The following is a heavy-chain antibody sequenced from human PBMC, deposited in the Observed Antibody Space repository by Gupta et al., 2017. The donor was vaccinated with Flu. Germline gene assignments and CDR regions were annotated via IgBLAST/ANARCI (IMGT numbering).Heavy chain of an antibody. CDR1: GFKLDDHG. V-gene: IGHV3-20*03. CDR3: ARAGDWNFNWYDS. Sequence: GFKLDDHGMTWVRQRPLKGLEWVAGTNWNGGRTGYADSVKGRFTISRDNGRKNLFLQMNGPRVEDTALYYCARAGDWNFNWYDSWGQGTPVIVS. D-gene: IGHD1-1*01. CDR2: TNWNGGRT. J-gene: IGHJ5*01.